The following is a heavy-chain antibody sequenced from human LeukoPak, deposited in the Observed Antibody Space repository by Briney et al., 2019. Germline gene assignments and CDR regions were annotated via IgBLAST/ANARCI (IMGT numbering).Heavy chain of an antibody. Sequence: SQTLSLTCTVSGGSITSGGYYWRWLRQHPGKGLEWIGYIYYSGSTYYNPSLKSRVTISVDTSKNQFSLKLSSVTAADTAVYYCARALLDYSKGYYYYYYMDVWGKGTTVTVSS. CDR3: ARALLDYSKGYYYYYYMDV. V-gene: IGHV4-31*03. D-gene: IGHD4-11*01. CDR1: GGSITSGGYY. CDR2: IYYSGST. J-gene: IGHJ6*03.